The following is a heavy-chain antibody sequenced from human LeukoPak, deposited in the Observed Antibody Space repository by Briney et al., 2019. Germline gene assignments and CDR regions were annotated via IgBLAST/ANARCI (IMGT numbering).Heavy chain of an antibody. Sequence: SETLSLTCAVYGVSFSGYYWSWFRQPPGKGLEWIGEINHSGSTNYNPSLKSRVTISVDTTNNHFSLKLSSVTAAETAVYYCARGGSSGRYTLWGQGTLVTVSS. J-gene: IGHJ4*02. CDR2: INHSGST. CDR1: GVSFSGYY. CDR3: ARGGSSGRYTL. V-gene: IGHV4-34*01. D-gene: IGHD3-10*01.